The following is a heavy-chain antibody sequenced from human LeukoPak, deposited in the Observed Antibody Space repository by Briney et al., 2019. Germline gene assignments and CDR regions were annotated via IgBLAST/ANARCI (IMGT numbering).Heavy chain of an antibody. Sequence: SETLSLTCTVSGGSVSSGSYYWSWIRQPPGKGLESITYIHYSGDTNYNPSLKSRVTISVDTSKNQFSLKLRSVTAADTAVYYCARWAVAELGLDYWGQGTLVTVSS. D-gene: IGHD6-19*01. CDR3: ARWAVAELGLDY. V-gene: IGHV4-61*01. CDR2: IHYSGDT. CDR1: GGSVSSGSYY. J-gene: IGHJ4*02.